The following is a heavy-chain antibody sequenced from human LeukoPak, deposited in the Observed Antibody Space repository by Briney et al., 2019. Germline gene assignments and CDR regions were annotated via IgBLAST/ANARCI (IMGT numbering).Heavy chain of an antibody. CDR2: INPNSGGT. V-gene: IGHV1-2*02. CDR3: ARPLTYYYDSSGYPMGGFDY. J-gene: IGHJ4*02. D-gene: IGHD3-22*01. CDR1: GYTFTGYY. Sequence: ASVKVSCKASGYTFTGYYMHWVRQAPGQGLEWMGWINPNSGGTNYAQKFQGRVTMTRHTSISTAYMELSRLRSDDTAVYYCARPLTYYYDSSGYPMGGFDYWGQGTLVTVSS.